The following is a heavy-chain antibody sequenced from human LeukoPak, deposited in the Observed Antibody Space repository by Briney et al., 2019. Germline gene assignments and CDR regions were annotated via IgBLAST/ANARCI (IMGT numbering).Heavy chain of an antibody. CDR3: ARLRRLAIIDY. J-gene: IGHJ4*02. CDR2: IYYSGST. D-gene: IGHD3-3*02. Sequence: SETLSITCTVSGDSISSSGYYWGWIRQPPGKGLECIGNIYYSGSTYYNPSLNSRVTISVDTSKNQFSLKLSSVTAADTAVYYCARLRRLAIIDYWGQGTLVTVSS. V-gene: IGHV4-39*01. CDR1: GDSISSSGYY.